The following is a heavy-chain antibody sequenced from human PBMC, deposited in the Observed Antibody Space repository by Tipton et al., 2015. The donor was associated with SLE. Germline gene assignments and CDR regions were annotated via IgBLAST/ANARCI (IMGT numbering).Heavy chain of an antibody. D-gene: IGHD3-10*01. CDR3: ARLSGSGSYYFSDY. V-gene: IGHV4-59*08. CDR1: GGSITNKY. J-gene: IGHJ4*02. CDR2: LNYNGGA. Sequence: TLSLTCTVSGGSITNKYWSWIRQPPGKGLEWIGYLNYNGGATYSPSLKSRVTTSVDTSNNQFSLKLSSVTAADTAMYYCARLSGSGSYYFSDYWGQGTLVTVSS.